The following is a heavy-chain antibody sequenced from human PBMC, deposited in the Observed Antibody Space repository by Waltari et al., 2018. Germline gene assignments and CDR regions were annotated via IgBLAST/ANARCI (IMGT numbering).Heavy chain of an antibody. D-gene: IGHD4-4*01. Sequence: QVQLQESGPGLGKPSETLSLTCAVSGYPISRGYYCGWVRQAPGKGLEWIGGISHGVHSYYNPSLQSRVTMSVATSRNRFSLRLNSMTAADTAVYYCARGDFDSNYYFALWGRGTLVTVSS. CDR3: ARGDFDSNYYFAL. V-gene: IGHV4-38-2*01. J-gene: IGHJ2*01. CDR1: GYPISRGYY. CDR2: ISHGVHS.